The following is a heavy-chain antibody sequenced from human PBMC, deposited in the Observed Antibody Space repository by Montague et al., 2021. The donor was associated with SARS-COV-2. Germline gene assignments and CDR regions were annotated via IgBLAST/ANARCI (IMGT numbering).Heavy chain of an antibody. CDR3: ARGGGLRNYGMDA. J-gene: IGHJ6*02. CDR2: IYDGGST. D-gene: IGHD5-12*01. CDR1: GFTVTSNY. Sequence: SLRLSCAASGFTVTSNYMSWVRRAPGKGLEWVSVIYDGGSTYYADSVKGRFTISRDNSKNTLYLQMNSLRAEDTAVYYCARGGGLRNYGMDAWGQGTTVTVSS. V-gene: IGHV3-53*01.